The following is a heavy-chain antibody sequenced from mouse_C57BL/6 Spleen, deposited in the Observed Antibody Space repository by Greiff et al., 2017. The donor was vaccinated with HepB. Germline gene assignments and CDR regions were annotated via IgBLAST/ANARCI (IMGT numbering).Heavy chain of an antibody. D-gene: IGHD1-1*01. CDR3: ARRGVVATDAMDY. CDR2: IDPSDSYT. Sequence: VQLQQSGAELVMPGASVKLSCKASGYTFTSYWMHWVKQRPGQGLEWIGEIDPSDSYTNYNQKFKGKSTLTVDKSSSTAYMQLSSLTSEDSAVYYCARRGVVATDAMDYWGQGTSVTVSS. V-gene: IGHV1-69*01. CDR1: GYTFTSYW. J-gene: IGHJ4*01.